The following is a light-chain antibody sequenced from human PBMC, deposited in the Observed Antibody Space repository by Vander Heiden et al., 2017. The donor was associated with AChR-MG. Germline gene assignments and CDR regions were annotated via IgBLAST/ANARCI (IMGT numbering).Light chain of an antibody. CDR2: RSV. CDR3: QSYDNGLSGWV. V-gene: IGLV1-40*01. J-gene: IGLJ3*02. Sequence: SVLPQPPSVSGAPGQRVTIPCVGTNYNIGAGYGVQWYRHLPGAAPKVLIFRSVDRPSGVPDRFSGSKSGTSASLAITGLQAEDEAVYYCQSYDNGLSGWVFGGGTKVTGL. CDR1: NYNIGAGYG.